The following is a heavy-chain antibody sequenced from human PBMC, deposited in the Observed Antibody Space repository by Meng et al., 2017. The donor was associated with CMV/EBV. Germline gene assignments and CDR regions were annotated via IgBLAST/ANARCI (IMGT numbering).Heavy chain of an antibody. Sequence: QVQLQESGPRRVKPSEPLSLTCTVSAGSVSSSYWSCIRTPAGKGLEWIGRIYTSGSTNYNPSLKSRVTMSVDTSKHQFSLKLSSVTTADTAVYYCARSMVVAGDWFDPWGQRTLVTVSS. D-gene: IGHD2-15*01. V-gene: IGHV4-4*07. J-gene: IGHJ5*02. CDR1: AGSVSSSY. CDR2: IYTSGST. CDR3: ARSMVVAGDWFDP.